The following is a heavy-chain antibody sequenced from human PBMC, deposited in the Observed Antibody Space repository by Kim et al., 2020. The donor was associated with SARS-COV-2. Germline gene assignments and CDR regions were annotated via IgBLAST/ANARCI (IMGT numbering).Heavy chain of an antibody. V-gene: IGHV6-1*01. CDR3: ARDRVTSKQQLVRGGYYYYYGMDV. J-gene: IGHJ6*02. Sequence: SQTLSLTCAISGDSVSSNSAAWNWIRQSPSRGLEWLGRTYYRSKWYNDYAVSVKSRITINPDTSKNQFSLQLNSVTPEDTAVYYCARDRVTSKQQLVRGGYYYYYGMDVWGQGTTVTVSS. CDR2: TYYRSKWYN. D-gene: IGHD6-13*01. CDR1: GDSVSSNSAA.